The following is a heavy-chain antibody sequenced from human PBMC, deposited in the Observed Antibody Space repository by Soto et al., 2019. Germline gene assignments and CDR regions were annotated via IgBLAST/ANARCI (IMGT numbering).Heavy chain of an antibody. V-gene: IGHV3-7*03. CDR2: IKQDGSEK. CDR3: ARRRYSSGWYLDY. J-gene: IGHJ4*02. Sequence: PGGSLRLSCAASGFTFSSYWMSWVRQAPGKGLEWVANIKQDGSEKYYVDSVKGRFTISRDNAKNSLYLQMDSLRAEDTAVYYCARRRYSSGWYLDYWGQGTLVTVSS. CDR1: GFTFSSYW. D-gene: IGHD6-19*01.